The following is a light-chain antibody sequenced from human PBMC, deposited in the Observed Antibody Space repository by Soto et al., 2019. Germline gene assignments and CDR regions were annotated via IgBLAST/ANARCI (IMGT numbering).Light chain of an antibody. J-gene: IGKJ3*01. Sequence: EIVLTQSPATLSLSPGERVTLSCRASQSVSSYLAWYQQKPGQAPRLLIYDASYGATGIPARFSGSGSGTDFTLTISSLEPEDFAVYYCQQRSTWPPFTFGQGTKVDIK. CDR3: QQRSTWPPFT. V-gene: IGKV3-11*01. CDR1: QSVSSY. CDR2: DAS.